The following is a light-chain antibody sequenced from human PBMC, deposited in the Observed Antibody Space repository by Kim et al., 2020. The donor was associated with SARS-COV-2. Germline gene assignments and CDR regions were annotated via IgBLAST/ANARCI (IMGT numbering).Light chain of an antibody. CDR3: SAWDDSLNGHVV. CDR2: SDN. CDR1: RSNIGTNT. V-gene: IGLV1-44*01. J-gene: IGLJ2*01. Sequence: QSVLTQPPSASGTPGQRVTISCSGSRSNIGTNTVNWYKQLPGTAPKLFIYSDNQRPSGVPDRFSGSRSGTSASLAISGLQSEDEADYYCSAWDDSLNGHVVFGGGTKLTVL.